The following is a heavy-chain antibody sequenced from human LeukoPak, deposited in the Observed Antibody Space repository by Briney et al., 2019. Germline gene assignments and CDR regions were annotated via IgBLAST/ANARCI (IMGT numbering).Heavy chain of an antibody. D-gene: IGHD3-16*01. J-gene: IGHJ4*02. V-gene: IGHV3-33*01. CDR1: GFTFSSYG. CDR2: IWYDGSNK. Sequence: QVQLVESGGGVVQPGRSLRLSCAASGFTFSSYGMHWVRQAPGRGLEWVAVIWYDGSNKYYADSVKGRFTITRDNSNNALYLQMNSLRAEDTAVYYCARIPLGGQTVDYWGQGTLVTVSS. CDR3: ARIPLGGQTVDY.